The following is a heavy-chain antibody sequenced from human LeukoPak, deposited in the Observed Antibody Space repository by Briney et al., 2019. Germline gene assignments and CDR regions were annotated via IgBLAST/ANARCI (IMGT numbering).Heavy chain of an antibody. CDR2: INPSGGST. D-gene: IGHD2-2*01. CDR3: AREANAYPQKYYFAY. Sequence: ASLKDSCKASGYTFTSYYMHWVRQAPGQGLEWMGIINPSGGSTSYAQKFQGRVTMTRDMSTSTVYMELGSLRSEDRAVYYFAREANAYPQKYYFAYWGQGTLVTVSS. V-gene: IGHV1-46*01. J-gene: IGHJ4*02. CDR1: GYTFTSYY.